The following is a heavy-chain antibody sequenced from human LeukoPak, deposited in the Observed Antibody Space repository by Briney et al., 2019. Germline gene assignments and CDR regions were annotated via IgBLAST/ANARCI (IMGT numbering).Heavy chain of an antibody. J-gene: IGHJ4*02. Sequence: GGSLRLSCAASGFTFSSYAMHWVRKAPGKGLEYVSAISSNGGSTYYANSVKGRFTISRDNAKDSLYLQMNSLRAEDTALYYCAKDMGGAPKYFHYWGQGTLVTVSS. V-gene: IGHV3-64*01. CDR1: GFTFSSYA. D-gene: IGHD1-26*01. CDR3: AKDMGGAPKYFHY. CDR2: ISSNGGST.